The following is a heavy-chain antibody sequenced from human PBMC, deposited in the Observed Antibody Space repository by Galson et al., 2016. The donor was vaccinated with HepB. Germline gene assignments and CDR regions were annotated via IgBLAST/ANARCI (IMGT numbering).Heavy chain of an antibody. CDR3: ATLALRFLERRRSPNWFDP. J-gene: IGHJ5*02. D-gene: IGHD3-3*01. Sequence: APGKGLEWMGGFDPEDGETIYAQKFQGRVTMTEDTSTDTAYMELSSLRSEDTAVYYCATLALRFLERRRSPNWFDPWGQGTLVTVSS. CDR2: FDPEDGET. V-gene: IGHV1-24*01.